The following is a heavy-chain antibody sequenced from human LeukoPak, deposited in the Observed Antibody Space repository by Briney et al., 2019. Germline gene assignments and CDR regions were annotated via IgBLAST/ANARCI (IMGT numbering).Heavy chain of an antibody. CDR3: ARAPEFAITFGGVDY. Sequence: SVKVSCKASGGTFSSYAISWVRQAPGQGLEWMGGIIPIFGTANYAQKFQGRVTITADESTSTAYMELSSLRSEDTAVYYCARAPEFAITFGGVDYWGQGTLVTVSS. CDR1: GGTFSSYA. CDR2: IIPIFGTA. D-gene: IGHD3-16*01. V-gene: IGHV1-69*13. J-gene: IGHJ4*02.